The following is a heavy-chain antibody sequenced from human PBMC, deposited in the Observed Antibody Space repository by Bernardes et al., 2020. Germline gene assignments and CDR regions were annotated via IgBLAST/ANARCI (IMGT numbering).Heavy chain of an antibody. CDR3: TRDGYRDCSNTFCFDL. V-gene: IGHV7-4-1*02. D-gene: IGHD2-21*01. CDR1: GFNFKAYA. CDR2: INTNTGKP. Sequence: ASVKVSCKASGFNFKAYAMNWVRQAPGQGLEWVGWINTNTGKPTYARGFTGRFVFSLDTSVGTTYDRTTYLQINNLKAEDTAVYYCTRDGYRDCSNTFCFDLWGQGTLVTVSS. J-gene: IGHJ4*02.